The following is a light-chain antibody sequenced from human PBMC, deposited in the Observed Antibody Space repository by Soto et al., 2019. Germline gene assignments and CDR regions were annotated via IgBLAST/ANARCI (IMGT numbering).Light chain of an antibody. CDR3: QQYYDTPPFIHT. CDR2: CAS. V-gene: IGKV4-1*01. Sequence: DIVMTQSPDSLAVSLGERATINCKSSQSVLSTSNNRNYLGWYQLKPGQPPTLLISCASTRESGVPDRFSGSGSGTDFTLTISSMQAEDVAVYPCQQYYDTPPFIHTFGQGTQLQIK. J-gene: IGKJ2*01. CDR1: QSVLSTSNNRNY.